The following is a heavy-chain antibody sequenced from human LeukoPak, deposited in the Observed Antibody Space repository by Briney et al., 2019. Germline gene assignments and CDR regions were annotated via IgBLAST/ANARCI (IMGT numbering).Heavy chain of an antibody. D-gene: IGHD3-16*01. Sequence: PGGSLRLSCAVSGFTFNSYWMTWVRQAPGKGLEWVANIKQDGSEKYSVDSVKGRFTISRDNAKNSLYMQMNSLRAEDTAVYYCARVMSASVWRSYGSYYHYYYMDIWGKGTTVTVSS. CDR2: IKQDGSEK. CDR1: GFTFNSYW. J-gene: IGHJ6*03. V-gene: IGHV3-7*01. CDR3: ARVMSASVWRSYGSYYHYYYMDI.